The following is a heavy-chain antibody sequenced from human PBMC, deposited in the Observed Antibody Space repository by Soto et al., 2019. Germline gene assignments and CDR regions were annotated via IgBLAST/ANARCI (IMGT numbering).Heavy chain of an antibody. J-gene: IGHJ4*02. Sequence: ASVTVSCQVSGYTLTDLSMHWVRQAPGKGLEWMGGFDPEDGETIYAQKFQGRVTMTEDTSTDTAYMELSSLRSEDTAVYYCATGFHYYDSSGYLFDYWGQGTLVTVSS. V-gene: IGHV1-24*01. D-gene: IGHD3-22*01. CDR1: GYTLTDLS. CDR2: FDPEDGET. CDR3: ATGFHYYDSSGYLFDY.